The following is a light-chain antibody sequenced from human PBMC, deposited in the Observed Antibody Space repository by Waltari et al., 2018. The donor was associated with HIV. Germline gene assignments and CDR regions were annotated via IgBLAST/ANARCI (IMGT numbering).Light chain of an antibody. CDR2: DLT. CDR3: CSFAGSYTWL. Sequence: QSALTQTRPVSGSPGQSVTISCTGTSSDVGGYNYVSWYQQLPGQAPKLMIYDLTERPSGVPDRFSGSKSGNTASLTISGLQAEDEADYYCCSFAGSYTWLFGGGTK. CDR1: SSDVGGYNY. J-gene: IGLJ2*01. V-gene: IGLV2-11*01.